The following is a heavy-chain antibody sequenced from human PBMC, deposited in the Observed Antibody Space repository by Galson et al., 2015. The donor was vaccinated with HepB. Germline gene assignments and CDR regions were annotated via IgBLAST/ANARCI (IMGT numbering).Heavy chain of an antibody. CDR2: ITTSSDYI. V-gene: IGHV3-21*01. Sequence: SLRLSCAASGFTFNNYNMNWIRQAPGKGLEWVSSITTSSDYIYYADSVKGRFTISRDNAKNSLYLQMSSLRAEDTAVYYCARDWGKAVAGTWWFDSWGQGTRVTVSS. D-gene: IGHD6-19*01. CDR3: ARDWGKAVAGTWWFDS. CDR1: GFTFNNYN. J-gene: IGHJ5*01.